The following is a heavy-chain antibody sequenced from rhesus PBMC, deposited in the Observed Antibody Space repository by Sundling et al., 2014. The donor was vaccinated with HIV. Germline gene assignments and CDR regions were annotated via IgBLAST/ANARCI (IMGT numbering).Heavy chain of an antibody. D-gene: IGHD1-26*01. CDR2: IRNKANGGTT. V-gene: IGHV3-116*02. J-gene: IGHJ4*01. CDR1: GFSFSDSY. Sequence: EVRLVESGGGLVQPGGSLRLSCAASGFSFSDSYMTWVRQAPGKGPEWVGFIRNKANGGTTAYAASVRGRFIISRDDSNSISSLEMNNLKAEDTAVYYCVRDGYNDWNLDYWGQGSPGHRPL. CDR3: VRDGYNDWNLDY.